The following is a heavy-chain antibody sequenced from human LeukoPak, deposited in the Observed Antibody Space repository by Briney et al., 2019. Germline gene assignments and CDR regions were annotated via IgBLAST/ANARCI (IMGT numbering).Heavy chain of an antibody. D-gene: IGHD6-13*01. V-gene: IGHV4-34*01. Sequence: GSLRLSCAASGFTFSNFAMSWIRQPPGKGLEWIGEINHSGSTNYNPSLKSRVTISVDTSKNQFSLKLSSVTAADTAVYYCARGLGSSSWSWFDYWGQGTLVTVSS. J-gene: IGHJ4*02. CDR2: INHSGST. CDR3: ARGLGSSSWSWFDY. CDR1: GFTFSNFA.